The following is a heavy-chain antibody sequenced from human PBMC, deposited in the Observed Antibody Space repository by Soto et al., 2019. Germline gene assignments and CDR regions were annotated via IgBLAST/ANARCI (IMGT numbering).Heavy chain of an antibody. CDR1: GFSFSFYN. J-gene: IGHJ4*02. Sequence: GGSLILSCVASGFSFSFYNMNWVRRAPGKGLEWVSYISRSSSDIYYVDSVKGRFTISRDNAKNSLYLQMNSLRDEDTGIYYCARDKDWAFDNWGQGTLVTVSS. D-gene: IGHD3-9*01. CDR2: ISRSSSDI. V-gene: IGHV3-48*02. CDR3: ARDKDWAFDN.